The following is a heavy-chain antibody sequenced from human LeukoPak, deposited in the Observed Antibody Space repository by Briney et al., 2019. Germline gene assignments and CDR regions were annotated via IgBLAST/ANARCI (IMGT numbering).Heavy chain of an antibody. J-gene: IGHJ4*02. CDR2: INPNSGGT. CDR1: GYTFTGYY. D-gene: IGHD2-15*01. V-gene: IGHV1-2*02. Sequence: GASVKAPCKASGYTFTGYYMHWVRQAPGQGLEWMGWINPNSGGTNYAQKFQGRVTMTRDTSISTAYMELSRLRSDDTAVYYCARERTLTSCYDYWGQGTLVTVSS. CDR3: ARERTLTSCYDY.